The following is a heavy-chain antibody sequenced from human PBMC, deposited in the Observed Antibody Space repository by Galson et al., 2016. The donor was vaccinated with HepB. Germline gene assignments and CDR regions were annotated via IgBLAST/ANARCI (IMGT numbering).Heavy chain of an antibody. D-gene: IGHD2-2*01. CDR2: ITGSGGTT. CDR3: ASVRVGCSQTSCDIDD. J-gene: IGHJ4*02. V-gene: IGHV3-23*01. CDR1: GFTFNTYA. Sequence: SLRLSCAASGFTFNTYAMTWVRQAPGKGLEWVSAITGSGGTTVYADSVKGRFTISRDNSRNTLFLQMNSLTAEDTAVYYCASVRVGCSQTSCDIDDWGQGTLVTVSS.